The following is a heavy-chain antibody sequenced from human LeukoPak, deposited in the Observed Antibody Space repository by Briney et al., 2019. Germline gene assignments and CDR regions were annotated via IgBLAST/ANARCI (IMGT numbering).Heavy chain of an antibody. V-gene: IGHV4-31*03. Sequence: PSETLSLTCTVSGGSISSGGYYWTWIRKHPGKALKWFGSIYYSGSTYYNPSLKSRVTISVDTSKNQFSLKLSSVTAADTAVYYCARLHSSSWSWFVFDIWGQGTMVTVSS. CDR3: ARLHSSSWSWFVFDI. D-gene: IGHD6-13*01. CDR2: IYYSGST. J-gene: IGHJ3*02. CDR1: GGSISSGGYY.